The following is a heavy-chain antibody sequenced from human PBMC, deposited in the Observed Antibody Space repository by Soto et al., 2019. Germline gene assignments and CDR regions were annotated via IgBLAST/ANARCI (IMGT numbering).Heavy chain of an antibody. Sequence: QVQLVESGVGVVQPGRSLRLSCEGSGFNFRNHGMHWIRQSPGKGLEWLEVIWYDGSEKYYADSVKGRFTISRDNSKNTLYLQMNSLKAEDTAIYYCARWSNNKVVDPWGQGTVVTVS. V-gene: IGHV3-33*01. CDR3: ARWSNNKVVDP. J-gene: IGHJ5*02. CDR1: GFNFRNHG. D-gene: IGHD1-1*01. CDR2: IWYDGSEK.